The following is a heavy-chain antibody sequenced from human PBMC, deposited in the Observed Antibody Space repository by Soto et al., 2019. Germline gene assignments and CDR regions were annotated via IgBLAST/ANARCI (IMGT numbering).Heavy chain of an antibody. D-gene: IGHD3-16*01. CDR3: ARDFKAPNDAWAFDY. V-gene: IGHV4-4*02. CDR1: GASIISSEW. Sequence: QVQLQESGPGLVMPSGTLSLTCAVSGASIISSEWWNWVRQPPGKGLEWIGEISHSGTTIYNPSLKSRVTISLDESQNHFSLKLTSLTAADTAIYFCARDFKAPNDAWAFDYWGQGALVTVSS. CDR2: ISHSGTT. J-gene: IGHJ4*02.